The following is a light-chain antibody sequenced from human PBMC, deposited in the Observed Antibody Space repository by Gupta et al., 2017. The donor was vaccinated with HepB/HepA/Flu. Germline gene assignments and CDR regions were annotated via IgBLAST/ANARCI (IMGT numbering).Light chain of an antibody. CDR2: GAS. CDR1: QSVSSSY. CDR3: QQYGSSPPIT. Sequence: EIALTQPPGTLSLSPGERATLSCRASQSVSSSYLSWYQEKPGQAPRLLIYGASSRATGIPDTFSGSGCGTDFTLTVSRLEPEDFAVCYCQQYGSSPPITFGQGTRLEIK. V-gene: IGKV3-20*01. J-gene: IGKJ5*01.